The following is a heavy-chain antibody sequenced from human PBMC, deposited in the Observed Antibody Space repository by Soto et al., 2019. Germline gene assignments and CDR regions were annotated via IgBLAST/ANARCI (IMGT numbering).Heavy chain of an antibody. J-gene: IGHJ6*02. D-gene: IGHD3-3*01. CDR3: ASLGGSGYYTYYYYGMDV. CDR1: GGSISSGDYY. Sequence: SEPLSLTCTVSGGSISSGDYYWSWIRQPPGKGLEWIGYIYYSGSTYYNPSLKSRVTISVDTSKNQFSLKLSSVTAADTAVYYCASLGGSGYYTYYYYGMDVWGQGTTVTVSS. CDR2: IYYSGST. V-gene: IGHV4-30-4*01.